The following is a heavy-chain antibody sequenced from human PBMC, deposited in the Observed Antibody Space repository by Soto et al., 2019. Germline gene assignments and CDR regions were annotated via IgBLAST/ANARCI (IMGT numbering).Heavy chain of an antibody. D-gene: IGHD3-3*01. CDR2: VYPFDSDT. V-gene: IGHV5-51*01. J-gene: IGHJ6*02. CDR3: ARQYYDFWSGYYYGMDV. Sequence: PGESLKISCKASGYTFTSKWIAWVRQMPGKGLEWMAIVYPFDSDTRYSPSFQGQVTISADKSISTAYLQWSSLKASDTAMYYCARQYYDFWSGYYYGMDVWGQGTTVTVSS. CDR1: GYTFTSKW.